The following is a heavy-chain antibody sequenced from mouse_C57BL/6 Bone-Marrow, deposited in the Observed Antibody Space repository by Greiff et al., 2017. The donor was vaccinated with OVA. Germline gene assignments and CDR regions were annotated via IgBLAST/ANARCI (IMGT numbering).Heavy chain of an antibody. Sequence: VHLVESGAELARPGASVKMSCKASGYTFTSYTMHWVKQRPGQGLEWIGYINPSSGYTKYNQKFKDKATLTADKSSSTAYMQLSSLTSEDSAVYYCARKGSRYFDVWGTGTTVTVSS. V-gene: IGHV1-4*01. CDR2: INPSSGYT. J-gene: IGHJ1*03. D-gene: IGHD1-1*02. CDR3: ARKGSRYFDV. CDR1: GYTFTSYT.